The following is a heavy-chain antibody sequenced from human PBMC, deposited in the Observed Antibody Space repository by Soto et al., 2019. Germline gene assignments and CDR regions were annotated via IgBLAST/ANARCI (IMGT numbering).Heavy chain of an antibody. Sequence: GSLRLSCAASGFTFSSYGMHWVRQAPGKGREWVAVISYDGSNKYYADAGKGRFTMSRDNSKNTLYLRMNGLSAEDTAGCYCAAADRRASGWDFDYWGQGTLVTVSS. CDR1: GFTFSSYG. CDR3: AAADRRASGWDFDY. D-gene: IGHD1-26*01. V-gene: IGHV3-30*03. CDR2: ISYDGSNK. J-gene: IGHJ4*02.